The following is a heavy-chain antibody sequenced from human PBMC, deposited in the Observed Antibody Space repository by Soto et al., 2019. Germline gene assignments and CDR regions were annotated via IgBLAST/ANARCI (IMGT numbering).Heavy chain of an antibody. Sequence: PGWSXRLSGASSVFTFSISGIRWFRHAPGKGLEWVAVISYDGSNKFYIDSVKGRFTVSRDNSKNTLYLQMSSLRAEDTAVYYCAKDRQEDFWRIQYHMEVWGQGTTVNVYS. V-gene: IGHV3-30*18. D-gene: IGHD3-3*01. CDR2: ISYDGSNK. CDR3: AKDRQEDFWRIQYHMEV. J-gene: IGHJ6*01. CDR1: VFTFSISG.